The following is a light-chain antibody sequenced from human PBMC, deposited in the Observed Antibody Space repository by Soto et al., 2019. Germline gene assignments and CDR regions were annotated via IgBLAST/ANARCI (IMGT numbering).Light chain of an antibody. V-gene: IGKV3-11*01. J-gene: IGKJ5*01. CDR3: QQRSNWPPIT. CDR2: DAS. Sequence: EIVVTQSPGTLSLSPGERATLSCRAIQSVSNNYLAWYQQKPGQAPRLLIYDASNRATGIPARFSGSGSGTDFTLTISSLEPEDFAVYYCQQRSNWPPITFGQGTRLEIK. CDR1: QSVSNNY.